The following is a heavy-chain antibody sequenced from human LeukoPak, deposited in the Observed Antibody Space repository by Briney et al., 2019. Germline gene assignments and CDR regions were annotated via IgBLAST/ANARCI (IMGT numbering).Heavy chain of an antibody. Sequence: GVALRPSCAASGFTVSSNYMSWVRQAPGKGLACVANIKTDGSETYYVDSVKGRFTISRDNAKNSLFLQMNSLRAEDTAIYYCVSAIRGSPIDYWGQGTLVSVPS. V-gene: IGHV3-7*01. J-gene: IGHJ4*02. D-gene: IGHD3-10*01. CDR1: GFTVSSNY. CDR3: VSAIRGSPIDY. CDR2: IKTDGSET.